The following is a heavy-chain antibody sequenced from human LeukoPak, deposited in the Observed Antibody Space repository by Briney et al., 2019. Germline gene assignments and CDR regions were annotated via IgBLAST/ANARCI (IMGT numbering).Heavy chain of an antibody. V-gene: IGHV4-61*01. Sequence: PSETLSLTCTVSGGSISSGSYYWSWIRQPPGKGLEWIGYIYYSGSTNYNPSLKSRVTISVDTSKNQFSLKLSSVTAADTAVYYCARVIAARGPNYYYYMDVWGKGTTVTVSS. CDR3: ARVIAARGPNYYYYMDV. D-gene: IGHD6-13*01. CDR1: GGSISSGSYY. CDR2: IYYSGST. J-gene: IGHJ6*03.